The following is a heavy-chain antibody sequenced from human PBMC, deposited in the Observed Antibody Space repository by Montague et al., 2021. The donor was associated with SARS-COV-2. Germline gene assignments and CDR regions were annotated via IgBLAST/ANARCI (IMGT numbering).Heavy chain of an antibody. J-gene: IGHJ6*02. V-gene: IGHV4-34*01. Sequence: SETLSLTCDVYGGSFSSYWSWIRQPPGRGLEWVGQISHGGGTNYNPSLKSRVTISVDTSKNQVSLKLSSVTAADTAVYYCASRCGGGRCYFGMDVWGQGTTVTVSS. CDR3: ASRCGGGRCYFGMDV. CDR1: GGSFSSY. CDR2: ISHGGGT. D-gene: IGHD2-15*01.